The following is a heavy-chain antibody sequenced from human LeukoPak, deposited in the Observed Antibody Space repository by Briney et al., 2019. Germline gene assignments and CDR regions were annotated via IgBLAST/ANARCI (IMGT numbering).Heavy chain of an antibody. D-gene: IGHD5-18*01. CDR3: AKVRSPRGYSYGYMAY. J-gene: IGHJ4*02. Sequence: PGGSLRLSCAASGFTFSSYAMSWVRQAPGKGLEWVSAISGSGGSTYYADSVKGRFTISRDNSKNTLYLQMNSLRAEDMAVYYCAKVRSPRGYSYGYMAYWGQGTLVTVSS. V-gene: IGHV3-23*01. CDR2: ISGSGGST. CDR1: GFTFSSYA.